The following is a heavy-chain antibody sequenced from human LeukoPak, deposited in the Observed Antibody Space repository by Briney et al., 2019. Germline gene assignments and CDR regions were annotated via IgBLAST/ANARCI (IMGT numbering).Heavy chain of an antibody. J-gene: IGHJ4*02. CDR1: GFTVISNY. V-gene: IGHV3-53*01. CDR2: MYRGGTT. D-gene: IGHD4-17*01. Sequence: PGGSLRLSCAASGFTVISNYMSWVRQAPGKGLEWVSVMYRGGTTYYADSVKGRFTISRDNSQNTLYLQMNSLRAEDTAVYYCARSGTGYGDYDGFDYWGQGTLVTVSS. CDR3: ARSGTGYGDYDGFDY.